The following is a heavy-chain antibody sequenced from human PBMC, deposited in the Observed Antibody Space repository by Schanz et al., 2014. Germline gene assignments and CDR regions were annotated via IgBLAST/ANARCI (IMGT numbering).Heavy chain of an antibody. CDR3: ARSAGRDFWSGYYTRFDY. CDR1: GYIFINSG. Sequence: GPGVKKPGATVKVSCKASGYIFINSGISWVRQAPGQGLEWMGWISVYNHNKEYDQKFQGRVTMTADTSTNTAYMELRSLRSDDTAVYYCARSAGRDFWSGYYTRFDYWGQGTLVTVSS. J-gene: IGHJ4*02. CDR2: ISVYNHNK. D-gene: IGHD3-3*01. V-gene: IGHV1-18*01.